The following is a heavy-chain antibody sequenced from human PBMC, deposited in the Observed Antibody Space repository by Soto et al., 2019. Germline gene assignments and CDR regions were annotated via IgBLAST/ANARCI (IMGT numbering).Heavy chain of an antibody. J-gene: IGHJ5*02. CDR1: GGTFSSYA. CDR2: IIPIFGTA. D-gene: IGHD6-19*01. V-gene: IGHV1-69*13. CDR3: AKGYSSGWFNWFDP. Sequence: AVKVSCKASGGTFSSYAISWVRQAPGQGLEWMGGIIPIFGTANYAQKFQGRVTITADESTSTAYMELSSLRSEDTAVYYCAKGYSSGWFNWFDPWGQGTLVTVSS.